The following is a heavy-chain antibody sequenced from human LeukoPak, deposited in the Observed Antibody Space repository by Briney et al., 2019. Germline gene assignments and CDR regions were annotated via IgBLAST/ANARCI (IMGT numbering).Heavy chain of an antibody. Sequence: PGGSLRLSCAASGFTFSSYAMHWVRQAPGKGLEYVSAISSNGGSTYYANSVKGRFTISRGNSKNTLYLQMGSLRAEDMAVYYCARGIAAAAYDAFDIWGQGTMVTVSS. D-gene: IGHD6-13*01. CDR1: GFTFSSYA. CDR3: ARGIAAAAYDAFDI. J-gene: IGHJ3*02. V-gene: IGHV3-64*01. CDR2: ISSNGGST.